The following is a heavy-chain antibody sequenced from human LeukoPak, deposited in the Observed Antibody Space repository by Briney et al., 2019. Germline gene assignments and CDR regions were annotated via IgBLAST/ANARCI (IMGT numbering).Heavy chain of an antibody. D-gene: IGHD4-11*01. CDR3: ARNSSLTTLKGGWFDP. CDR1: GYSINSGYS. CDR2: IYHSGYA. V-gene: IGHV4-38-2*01. J-gene: IGHJ5*02. Sequence: SETLSLTCAVSGYSINSGYSWTWLRQRPGKGLEWIGNIYHSGYAYYNPSLTSGVTISLDASKNQFSLRLSSVTAADTAVYYCARNSSLTTLKGGWFDPWGQGNLVTVSS.